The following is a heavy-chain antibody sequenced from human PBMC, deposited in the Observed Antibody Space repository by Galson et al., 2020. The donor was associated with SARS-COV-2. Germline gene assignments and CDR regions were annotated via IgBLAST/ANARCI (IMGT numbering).Heavy chain of an antibody. CDR2: IYYSGST. D-gene: IGHD1-26*01. CDR3: ARGGWELLRSQDAFDV. J-gene: IGHJ3*01. CDR1: GDSISSSSYY. V-gene: IGHV4-39*01. Sequence: SETLSLTCSVSGDSISSSSYYWGWIRQPPGKGLEWIGSIYYSGSTYYNPSLQSRVTISVDRSKNQFSLKLSSVTAADTALYFCARGGWELLRSQDAFDVWGQGTKVTISS.